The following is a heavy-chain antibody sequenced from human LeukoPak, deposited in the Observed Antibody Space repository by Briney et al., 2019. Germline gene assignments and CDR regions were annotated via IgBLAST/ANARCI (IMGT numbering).Heavy chain of an antibody. Sequence: PSETLCLTCTVSGGSISSYYWSWIRQPPGKGLEWIGYIYYSGSTNYNPSLKSRVTISVDTSKNQFSLKLSSVTAADTAVYYCARVKVGYNYGYYYYYYYMDVWGKGTTVTVSS. J-gene: IGHJ6*03. CDR3: ARVKVGYNYGYYYYYYYMDV. CDR1: GGSISSYY. D-gene: IGHD5-18*01. V-gene: IGHV4-59*01. CDR2: IYYSGST.